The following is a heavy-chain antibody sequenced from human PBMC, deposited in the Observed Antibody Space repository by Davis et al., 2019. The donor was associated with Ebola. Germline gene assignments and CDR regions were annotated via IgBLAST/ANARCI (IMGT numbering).Heavy chain of an antibody. CDR2: ISGSGGST. V-gene: IGHV3-23*01. CDR1: GFTFSSYS. J-gene: IGHJ4*02. Sequence: GGSLRLSCAASGFTFSSYSMNWVRQAPGKGLEWVSAISGSGGSTYYADSVKGRFTISRDNSKNTLYLQMNSLRAEDTAVYYCARDKAGSNYWGQGTLVTVSS. CDR3: ARDKAGSNY.